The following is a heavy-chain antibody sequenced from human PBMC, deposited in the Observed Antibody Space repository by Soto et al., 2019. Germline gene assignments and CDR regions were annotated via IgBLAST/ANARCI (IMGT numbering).Heavy chain of an antibody. CDR2: ISSSSSTI. CDR1: GCTFSSYS. J-gene: IGHJ6*02. D-gene: IGHD6-6*01. V-gene: IGHV3-48*02. Sequence: EVQLVESGGGLVQPGGSLRLSCAASGCTFSSYSMNWVRQAPGKGLEWVSYISSSSSTIYYADSVKGRFTISRDNAKNSLYLQMNRLRDEDTAVYYCTRPEYSSSSYGMDVGGQGTTVTVSS. CDR3: TRPEYSSSSYGMDV.